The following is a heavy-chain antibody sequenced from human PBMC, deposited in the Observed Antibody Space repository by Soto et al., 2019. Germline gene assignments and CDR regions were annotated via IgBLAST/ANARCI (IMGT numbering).Heavy chain of an antibody. J-gene: IGHJ4*02. Sequence: QVHLVQSGAEVKKPGASVKVSCQASGYAFTTYGITWVRQAPGQGLEWMGWISAHNGNTNYAQKLQGRVTVTRDTSTSTAYMELRSLRSDDTAEYYCARGRYGEYWGQGALVTVSS. D-gene: IGHD3-10*01. CDR3: ARGRYGEY. V-gene: IGHV1-18*01. CDR1: GYAFTTYG. CDR2: ISAHNGNT.